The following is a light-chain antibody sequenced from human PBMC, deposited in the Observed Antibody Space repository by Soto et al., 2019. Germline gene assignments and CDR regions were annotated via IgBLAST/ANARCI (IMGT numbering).Light chain of an antibody. CDR1: QGISSY. Sequence: DIQMTQSPSSLSASVGDRITITFRASQGISSYLAWYQQKPGKAPKLLIYGASNLETGVPSRFSGSGSGTDFTFTISSLQPEDIATYFCQQYDNVFTFGQGTRLEI. CDR3: QQYDNVFT. J-gene: IGKJ5*01. CDR2: GAS. V-gene: IGKV1-33*01.